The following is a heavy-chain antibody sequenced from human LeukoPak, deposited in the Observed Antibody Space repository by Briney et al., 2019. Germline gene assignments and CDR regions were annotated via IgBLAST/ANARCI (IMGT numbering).Heavy chain of an antibody. Sequence: SETLSLTCTVSGDSISGYYWSWIRQPPGKGLEWIGYVFSSGTTNYNPSLKGRVTLLVDTSKNQFSLELSSVTAADMAVYFCARQFLVGSTFHAFDLWGQGTRVTVSS. V-gene: IGHV4-59*01. CDR3: ARQFLVGSTFHAFDL. D-gene: IGHD1-26*01. CDR1: GDSISGYY. CDR2: VFSSGTT. J-gene: IGHJ3*01.